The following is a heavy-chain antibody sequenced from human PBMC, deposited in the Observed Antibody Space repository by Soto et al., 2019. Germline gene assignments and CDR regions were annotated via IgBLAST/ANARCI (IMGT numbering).Heavy chain of an antibody. J-gene: IGHJ6*02. V-gene: IGHV4-34*01. CDR3: ARSLRITMVRGAYGGMDV. CDR1: GGSFIGYY. D-gene: IGHD3-10*01. CDR2: INHSGST. Sequence: SETLSLTCAVYGGSFIGYYWSWIRQPPWKGLEWIGEINHSGSTNYNPSLKSRVTISVDTSKNQFSLKLSSVTAADTAVYYCARSLRITMVRGAYGGMDVWGQGTTVTVSS.